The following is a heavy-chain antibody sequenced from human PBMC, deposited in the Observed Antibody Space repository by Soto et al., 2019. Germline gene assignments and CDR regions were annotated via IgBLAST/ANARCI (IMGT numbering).Heavy chain of an antibody. CDR2: IFIDGTT. V-gene: IGHV3-53*01. CDR1: GFSVRSSQ. J-gene: IGHJ6*02. Sequence: PGGSLRLSCAASGFSVRSSQMSWVRQAPGKGLEWVSVIFIDGTTHYGVSVKGRFTISRDSARNTLYLQMNSLRAEDTALYYCAKGRSYYYYYGVDVWGQGTTVTVSS. CDR3: AKGRSYYYYYGVDV.